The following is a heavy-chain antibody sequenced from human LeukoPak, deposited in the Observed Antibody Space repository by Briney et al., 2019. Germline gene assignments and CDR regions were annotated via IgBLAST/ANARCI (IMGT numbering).Heavy chain of an antibody. J-gene: IGHJ5*02. CDR2: IYYSGST. CDR3: ARDRGLYSESQDWIDP. Sequence: SETLSLTCTVSGGSISGYYCSWIRQPPGKRLEWIGYIYYSGSTNYNPSLKSRVTISVDTSKNQFSLKLSSVTAADTVVYYCARDRGLYSESQDWIDPWDQGTLVTVSS. D-gene: IGHD1-26*01. V-gene: IGHV4-59*01. CDR1: GGSISGYY.